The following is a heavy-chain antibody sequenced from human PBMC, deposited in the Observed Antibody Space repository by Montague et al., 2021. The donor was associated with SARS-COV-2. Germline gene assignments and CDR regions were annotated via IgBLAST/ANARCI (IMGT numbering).Heavy chain of an antibody. D-gene: IGHD3-10*01. V-gene: IGHV4-39*07. CDR2: VDYSGLT. J-gene: IGHJ3*02. Sequence: SETLSLTCTVSRDSIGSHNYFWAWIRQPPGKGLEWIGSVDYSGLTFYNPSLESRVTISADTSKKQFSLKVNSVTAADTAVYYCAKDGEALAWGTFDIWGQGTMVTVAS. CDR3: AKDGEALAWGTFDI. CDR1: RDSIGSHNYF.